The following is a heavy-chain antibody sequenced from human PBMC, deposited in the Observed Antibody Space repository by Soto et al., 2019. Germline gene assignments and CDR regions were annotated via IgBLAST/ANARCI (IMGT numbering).Heavy chain of an antibody. D-gene: IGHD2-15*01. Sequence: GGSLRLSCAASGFTFSNAWMNWVRQAPGKGLEWVGRIKSKTDGGTTDYASPVKGRFTISRDDSKNTLYLQMNSLKTEDTAVYYCTTDIYSRIDWFDPWGQGTLVTVSS. CDR1: GFTFSNAW. CDR2: IKSKTDGGTT. CDR3: TTDIYSRIDWFDP. J-gene: IGHJ5*02. V-gene: IGHV3-15*07.